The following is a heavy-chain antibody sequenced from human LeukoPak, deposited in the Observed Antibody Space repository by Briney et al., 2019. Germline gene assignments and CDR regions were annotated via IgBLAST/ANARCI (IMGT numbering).Heavy chain of an antibody. CDR1: GYPFTSYY. D-gene: IGHD5-24*01. J-gene: IGHJ4*02. Sequence: GSVQVSCKASGYPFTSYYMHWVRQAPGQGLEWMGIINPSGGSTSYAQKFQGRVTMTRDTSTSTVYMELSSLRSEDTAVYYCARDRPGYTFDYWGQGTLVTVSS. CDR2: INPSGGST. CDR3: ARDRPGYTFDY. V-gene: IGHV1-46*01.